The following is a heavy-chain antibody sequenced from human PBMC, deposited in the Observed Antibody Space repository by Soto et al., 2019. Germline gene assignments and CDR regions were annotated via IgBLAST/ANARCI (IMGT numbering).Heavy chain of an antibody. V-gene: IGHV5-51*01. J-gene: IGHJ3*02. CDR1: GYSFTSYW. CDR3: ATRGSYYDVYAAFDI. CDR2: IYPGDSDT. D-gene: IGHD1-26*01. Sequence: PGESLKISCKGSGYSFTSYWIGWVRQMPGKGLEWMGIIYPGDSDTRYSPSFQGQVTISADKSISTAYLQWSSLKASDTAMYYCATRGSYYDVYAAFDIWGQGTMVTVSS.